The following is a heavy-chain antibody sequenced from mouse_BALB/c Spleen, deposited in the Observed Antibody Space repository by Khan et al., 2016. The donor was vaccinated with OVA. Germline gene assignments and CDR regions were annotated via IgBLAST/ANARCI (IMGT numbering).Heavy chain of an antibody. CDR2: ISSGGRT. CDR1: GFTFSNYA. Sequence: EVELVESGGGLVKPGGSLKVSCAASGFTFSNYAMSWVRQTPEKRLEWVASISSGGRTYYPDSVKGRFTISRDNARNILYLQMCSCRPEDTAMYYCAKNYWFDYWGQGTLVTVSA. V-gene: IGHV5-6-5*01. CDR3: AKNYWFDY. J-gene: IGHJ3*01. D-gene: IGHD1-3*01.